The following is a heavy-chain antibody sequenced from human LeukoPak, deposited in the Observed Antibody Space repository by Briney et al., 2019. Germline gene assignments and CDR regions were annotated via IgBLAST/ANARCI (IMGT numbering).Heavy chain of an antibody. D-gene: IGHD1-26*01. CDR3: ARPRIVGASDDAFDI. J-gene: IGHJ3*02. CDR2: IYPGDSDT. V-gene: IGHV5-51*01. CDR1: GYSFTSYW. Sequence: GESLKISCKGSGYSFTSYWIGWVRQMAGKGLEWMGIIYPGDSDTRYSPSFQGQVTTSAEKSISTAYLQWSSLKASDTAMYYCARPRIVGASDDAFDIWGQGTMVTVSS.